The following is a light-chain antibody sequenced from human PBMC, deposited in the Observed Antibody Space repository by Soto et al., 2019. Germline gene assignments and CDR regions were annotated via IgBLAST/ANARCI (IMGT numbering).Light chain of an antibody. CDR1: SSHVGGYKY. Sequence: QSALTQPPSASASPGQSVTISCTVTSSHVGGYKYVSWYQQHPGKAPKLMIYEVSSRASGVPDRFSGSKSGNKASLTVSGLQAEDEADYYCSSYAASNIVIFGGGTKLTVL. CDR2: EVS. CDR3: SSYAASNIVI. J-gene: IGLJ2*01. V-gene: IGLV2-8*01.